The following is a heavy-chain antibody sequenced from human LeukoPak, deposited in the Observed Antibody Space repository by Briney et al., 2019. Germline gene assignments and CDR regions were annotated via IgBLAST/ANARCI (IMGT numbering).Heavy chain of an antibody. D-gene: IGHD5-24*01. J-gene: IGHJ5*02. Sequence: GGSLRLSCAASGFIFPDYGIHWVRQAPGKGLEWVSFIRYDGSNKYYADSVRGRFTISRDNSKNTLYLQMNSLRVEDTAVYYCAKDPDAYNSWGQGTLLTVSS. CDR3: AKDPDAYNS. V-gene: IGHV3-30*02. CDR1: GFIFPDYG. CDR2: IRYDGSNK.